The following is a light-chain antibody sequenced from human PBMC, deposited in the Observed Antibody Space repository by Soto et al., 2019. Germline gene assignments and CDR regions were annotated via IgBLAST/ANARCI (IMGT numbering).Light chain of an antibody. V-gene: IGKV1-39*01. J-gene: IGKJ3*01. CDR3: QQSYNTPFT. CDR1: QSINSF. Sequence: DIQMTQSPSSLSASEGDRVTITCRASQSINSFLNWYQQKSGKGPKLLIYDASTLQSGVPSRFSGSGSETEFTLTITSLQPDDFATYYCQQSYNTPFTFGPGTKVDVK. CDR2: DAS.